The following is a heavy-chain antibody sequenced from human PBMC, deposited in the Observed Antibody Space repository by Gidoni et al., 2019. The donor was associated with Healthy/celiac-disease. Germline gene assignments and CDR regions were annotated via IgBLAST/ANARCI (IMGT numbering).Heavy chain of an antibody. CDR2: MNPNIGTT. CDR1: GYNFTSYD. V-gene: IGHV1-8*01. CDR3: ARGRRGYSYVLIGILFDP. D-gene: IGHD5-18*01. Sequence: QVQLVQSGAEVKKTGASVKGSCKASGYNFTSYDINWVRQATGHGLSWMGWMNPNIGTTCYAQKFQGRVTMTRNTSISTAYMELSSLRSEATAVYYCARGRRGYSYVLIGILFDPWGQGTLVTVSS. J-gene: IGHJ5*02.